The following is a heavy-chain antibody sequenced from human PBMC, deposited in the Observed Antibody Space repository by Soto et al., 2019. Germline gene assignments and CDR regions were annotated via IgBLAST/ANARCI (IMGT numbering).Heavy chain of an antibody. CDR1: GGSISSISNHY. Sequence: SETLSLTCTVSGGSISSISNHYCSWIRQPPGKGLEWIGYISYSGYTSYNPSLKSRVIISVDTSKNQVSLNLASVTAADAAVFYCATQGFGVLHGLLDVWGQATTV. V-gene: IGHV4-61*05. CDR3: ATQGFGVLHGLLDV. D-gene: IGHD3-10*01. J-gene: IGHJ6*02. CDR2: ISYSGYT.